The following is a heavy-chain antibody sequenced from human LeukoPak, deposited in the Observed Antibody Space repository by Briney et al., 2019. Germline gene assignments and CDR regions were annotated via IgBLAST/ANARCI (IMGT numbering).Heavy chain of an antibody. J-gene: IGHJ4*02. V-gene: IGHV1-2*02. D-gene: IGHD5-18*01. CDR2: INPNSGGT. Sequence: ASVKVSCKASGYTFTGYYMHWVRQAPGQGLEWMGWINPNSGGTNYAQKFQGRVTMTRDTSISTAYMELSRLRSDDTAVYYCARDLSYGDTAMVAHSATDQIDYWGQGTLVTVSS. CDR1: GYTFTGYY. CDR3: ARDLSYGDTAMVAHSATDQIDY.